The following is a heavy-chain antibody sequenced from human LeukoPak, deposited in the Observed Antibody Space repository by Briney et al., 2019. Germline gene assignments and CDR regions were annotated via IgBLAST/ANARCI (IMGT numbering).Heavy chain of an antibody. CDR2: IYHSGST. V-gene: IGHV4-4*02. CDR1: GGSISSSNW. Sequence: PSGTLSLTCAVSGGSISSSNWWSWVRQPPGKGLEWIGEIYHSGSTNYNPSLKSRVTISVDKSKNQFSLKVRFVTAADTAVYYCARDPLKAAVAGDYWGQGTLVTVSS. D-gene: IGHD6-19*01. CDR3: ARDPLKAAVAGDY. J-gene: IGHJ4*02.